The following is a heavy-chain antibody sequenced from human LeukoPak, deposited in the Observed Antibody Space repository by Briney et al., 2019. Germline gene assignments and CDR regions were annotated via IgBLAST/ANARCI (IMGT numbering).Heavy chain of an antibody. CDR3: ARGYCGGDCYGD. V-gene: IGHV3-21*01. CDR2: ISGSSRHI. Sequence: SSISGSSRHIYYADSVKGRFTISRDNTKSSLYLQMNSLRVEDMAVYYCARGYCGGDCYGDWGQGTLVTVSS. D-gene: IGHD2-21*02. J-gene: IGHJ1*01.